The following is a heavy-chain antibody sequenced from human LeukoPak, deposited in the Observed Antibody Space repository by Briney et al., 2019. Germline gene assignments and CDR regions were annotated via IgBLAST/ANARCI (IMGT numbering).Heavy chain of an antibody. V-gene: IGHV3-30*02. CDR3: ARDKYGSGSYSWSKRLDS. CDR2: IRYDGGNK. J-gene: IGHJ4*02. CDR1: GFTFSSYG. D-gene: IGHD3-10*01. Sequence: TGGSLRLSCAASGFTFSSYGIQWVRQAPGKGLEWVAFIRYDGGNKYYADSVKGRFTISRDNAKHSLYVQKNNLRAEGTAVYDCARDKYGSGSYSWSKRLDSWGQGTLVTVSS.